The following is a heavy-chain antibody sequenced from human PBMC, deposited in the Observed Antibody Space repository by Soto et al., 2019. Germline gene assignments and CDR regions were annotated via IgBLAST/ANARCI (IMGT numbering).Heavy chain of an antibody. J-gene: IGHJ4*02. CDR3: ARQMKGDSDY. CDR2: IYYSGST. Sequence: SETLSLTCTVSGGSISSSSYYWGWIRQPPGKGLEWIGSIYYSGSTYYNPSLKSRVTISVDTSKNQFSLKLSSVTAADTAVYYCARQMKGDSDYWGQGTLVTVSS. D-gene: IGHD2-21*02. CDR1: GGSISSSSYY. V-gene: IGHV4-39*01.